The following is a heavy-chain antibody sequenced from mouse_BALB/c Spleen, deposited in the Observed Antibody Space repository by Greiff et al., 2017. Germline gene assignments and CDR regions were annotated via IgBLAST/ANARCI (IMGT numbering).Heavy chain of an antibody. CDR2: INPSNGRT. CDR3: AREMVLRQEGFAY. CDR1: GYTFTSYW. V-gene: IGHV1S81*02. D-gene: IGHD1-2*01. Sequence: VQLQQPGAELVKPGASVKLSCKASGYTFTSYWMHWVKQRPGQGLEWIGEINPSNGRTNYNEKFKSKATLTVDKSSSTAYMQLSSLTSEDSAVYYCAREMVLRQEGFAYWGQGTLVTVSA. J-gene: IGHJ3*01.